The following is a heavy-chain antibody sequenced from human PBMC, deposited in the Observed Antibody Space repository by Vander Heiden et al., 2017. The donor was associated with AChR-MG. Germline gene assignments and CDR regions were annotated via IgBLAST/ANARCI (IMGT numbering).Heavy chain of an antibody. V-gene: IGHV4-31*03. CDR2: IYYSGST. CDR3: ARGTYHDSSGYYVDDGNWFDP. Sequence: QVQLQESGPGLVKPSQTLSLTCIVSGGSISRGGYYWSWIRQDPGKGLEWIGYIYYSGSTYYNPSLKSRVTISVDTSKNQFSLKLSSVTAADTAVYYCARGTYHDSSGYYVDDGNWFDPWGQGTLVTVSS. CDR1: GGSISRGGYY. J-gene: IGHJ5*02. D-gene: IGHD3-22*01.